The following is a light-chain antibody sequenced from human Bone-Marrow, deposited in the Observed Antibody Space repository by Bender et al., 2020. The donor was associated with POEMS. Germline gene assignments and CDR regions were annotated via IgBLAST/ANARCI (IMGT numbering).Light chain of an antibody. CDR1: SGDVGGYDY. V-gene: IGLV2-14*01. CDR3: SSYTSISTLV. J-gene: IGLJ1*01. Sequence: QSALTQPASVSGSPGQSITISCTGTSGDVGGYDYVSWYQQHPGKAPTVIIYDVSNRPSGVFNRFSGSQSGNTASLTIPGLQAEDEADYYCSSYTSISTLVFGTGTKVSVL. CDR2: DVS.